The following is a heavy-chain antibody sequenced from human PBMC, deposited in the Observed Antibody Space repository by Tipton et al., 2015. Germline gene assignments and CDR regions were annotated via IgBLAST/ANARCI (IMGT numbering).Heavy chain of an antibody. CDR1: GFTVSSNY. Sequence: VQLVQSGGGLIQPGGSLRLSCAASGFTVSSNYMSWVRQAPGKGLEWVSVIYTFGNTYYADSVKGRFTIYRHEYKNTLYLQMNSLRPEDTAVYYCARGKQVYASYYGMDVWGQGTTVTVSS. D-gene: IGHD2-8*01. CDR3: ARGKQVYASYYGMDV. J-gene: IGHJ6*02. CDR2: IYTFGNT. V-gene: IGHV3-53*01.